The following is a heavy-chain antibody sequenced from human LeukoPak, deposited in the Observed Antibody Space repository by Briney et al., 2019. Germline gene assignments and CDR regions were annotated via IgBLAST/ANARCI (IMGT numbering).Heavy chain of an antibody. CDR1: GGSISSSSYY. D-gene: IGHD5-18*01. V-gene: IGHV4-39*01. Sequence: PSETLSLTCTVSGGSISSSSYYWGWCRHPPGKGLEWVGSIYYSGSTYYNPSLKSRVTISVDTSKNQFSLKLSSVTAADTAVYYCARHGFYTAMVPFDYWGQGTLVTVSS. CDR2: IYYSGST. J-gene: IGHJ4*02. CDR3: ARHGFYTAMVPFDY.